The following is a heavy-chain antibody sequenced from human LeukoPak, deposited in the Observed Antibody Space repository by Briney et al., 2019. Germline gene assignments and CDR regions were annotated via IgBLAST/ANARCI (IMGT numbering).Heavy chain of an antibody. CDR3: ARDPNGDYIGAFDFQR. D-gene: IGHD4-17*01. V-gene: IGHV3-23*01. J-gene: IGHJ1*01. CDR1: GFTFRNYA. CDR2: IRGSGTST. Sequence: GGSLRLSCVGSGFTFRNYAMMWVRQTQGKRLEWVSAIRGSGTSTFHADSVKGRFTIFRDNFKNTVYLQMNNLRADDSAVYYCARDPNGDYIGAFDFQRWGLGTQVTVSS.